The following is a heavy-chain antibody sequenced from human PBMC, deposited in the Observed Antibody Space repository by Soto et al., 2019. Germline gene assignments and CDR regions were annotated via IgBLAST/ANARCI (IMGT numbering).Heavy chain of an antibody. CDR3: AREGEYDSSGYAVAGPTHFDY. Sequence: ASVKVSCKASGYTFTSYYMHWVRQAPGQGLEWMGIINPSGGSTSYAQKFQGRVTMTGDTSTSTVYMELSSLRSEDTAVYYCAREGEYDSSGYAVAGPTHFDYWGRGTLVTVSS. J-gene: IGHJ4*02. CDR1: GYTFTSYY. CDR2: INPSGGST. D-gene: IGHD3-22*01. V-gene: IGHV1-46*03.